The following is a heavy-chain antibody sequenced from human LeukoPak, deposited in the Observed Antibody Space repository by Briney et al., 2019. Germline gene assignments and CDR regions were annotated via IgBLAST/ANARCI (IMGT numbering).Heavy chain of an antibody. CDR1: GYSFTSYW. V-gene: IGHV5-51*01. Sequence: GESLKISCKGSGYSFTSYWIGWVRQMPGKGLEWMGIIYPGDSETRYSPSFQGQVTISADKSISTAYLQWSSLKASDTAMYYCVRQTSSGYYSDAFDIRGQGTMVTVSS. CDR2: IYPGDSET. D-gene: IGHD3-22*01. J-gene: IGHJ3*02. CDR3: VRQTSSGYYSDAFDI.